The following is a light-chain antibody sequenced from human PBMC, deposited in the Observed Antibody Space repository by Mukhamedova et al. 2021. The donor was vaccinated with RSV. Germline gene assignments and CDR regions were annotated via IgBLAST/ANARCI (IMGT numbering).Light chain of an antibody. V-gene: IGKV1-39*01. CDR2: ATS. J-gene: IGKJ5*01. Sequence: WYQRRVHGQPPKLLIYATSTLQSGVPLRFDGSGSGTFFTLTISNLQPEDFATYNCQQSYSLLLTFGHGTRLEMK. CDR3: QQSYSLLLT.